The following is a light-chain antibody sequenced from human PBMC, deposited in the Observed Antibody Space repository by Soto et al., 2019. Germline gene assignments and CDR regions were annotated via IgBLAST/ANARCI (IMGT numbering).Light chain of an antibody. CDR2: DVT. V-gene: IGLV2-11*01. J-gene: IGLJ3*02. Sequence: QSALTQPRSVSGSPGQSVTISCTGTSSDVGGYNYVSWYQQHPGKAPKLMIYDVTKRPSGVPDRLSGSKSGNTASLTISGLQAEDEDDYYCCSYAGSYTWVFGGGTKLTVL. CDR3: CSYAGSYTWV. CDR1: SSDVGGYNY.